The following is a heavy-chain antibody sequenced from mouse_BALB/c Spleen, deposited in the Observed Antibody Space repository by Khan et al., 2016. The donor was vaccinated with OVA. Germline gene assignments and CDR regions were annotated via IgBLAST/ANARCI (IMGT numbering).Heavy chain of an antibody. CDR2: INPNTGYN. CDR1: GYTFTIYW. D-gene: IGHD2-1*01. Sequence: QVQLQQSGAELAKPGASMKMSCKASGYTFTIYWMHWIKQRPGQGLEWIGYINPNTGYNECEQKFKDKATLTADKSSSTVYMQLSSLTSEDSAVYYCATSGQYGGNYYFGMDYWGQGTSVTVSS. J-gene: IGHJ4*01. V-gene: IGHV1-7*01. CDR3: ATSGQYGGNYYFGMDY.